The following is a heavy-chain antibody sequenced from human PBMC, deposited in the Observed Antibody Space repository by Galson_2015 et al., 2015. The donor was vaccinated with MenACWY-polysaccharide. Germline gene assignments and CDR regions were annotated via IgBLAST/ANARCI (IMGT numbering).Heavy chain of an antibody. CDR3: ARDLYSNSWRQSVYYGMDV. J-gene: IGHJ6*02. V-gene: IGHV1-46*01. D-gene: IGHD6-13*01. Sequence: SVKVSCKASGYTFTSYYMHWVRQAPGQGLEWMGIINPSGGSTSYAQKFQGRVTMTRDTSTSTVYMELSSLRSEDTAVYYCARDLYSNSWRQSVYYGMDVWGQGTTVTVSS. CDR1: GYTFTSYY. CDR2: INPSGGST.